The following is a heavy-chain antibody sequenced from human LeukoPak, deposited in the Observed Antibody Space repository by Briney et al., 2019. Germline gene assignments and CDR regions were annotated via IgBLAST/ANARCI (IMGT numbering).Heavy chain of an antibody. D-gene: IGHD2-2*01. CDR3: VRAAMPYIINGRRFDY. CDR1: GFTFSSYG. CDR2: SGTVGDT. Sequence: GGSLRLSCAASGFTFSSYGMHWVRQITGGGLEWVSTSGTVGDTFYSDSVKGRFTISRENAKNSVHLQMNSLRVEDSAIYFCVRAAMPYIINGRRFDYWGQGTLVTVSS. J-gene: IGHJ4*02. V-gene: IGHV3-13*04.